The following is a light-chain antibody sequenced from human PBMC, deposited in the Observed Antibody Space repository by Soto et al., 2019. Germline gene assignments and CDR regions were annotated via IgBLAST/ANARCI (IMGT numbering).Light chain of an antibody. CDR2: SNN. V-gene: IGLV1-44*01. J-gene: IGLJ2*01. Sequence: QSVLTQPTSASGTPGQRVTISCSGSRSNIGTYTVNWYQQVPGTAPKPLIYSNNQRPSGIADRFSGTKSGTSASLAISGLQSEDEADYYCAAWEASLNGVIFGGGTKRTVL. CDR3: AAWEASLNGVI. CDR1: RSNIGTYT.